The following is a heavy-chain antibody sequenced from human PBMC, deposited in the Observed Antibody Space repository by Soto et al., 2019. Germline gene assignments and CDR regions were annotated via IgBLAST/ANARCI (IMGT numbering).Heavy chain of an antibody. CDR1: GGSFSGYY. J-gene: IGHJ6*02. CDR3: ARTGGMDV. Sequence: SETLSLTCAVYGGSFSGYYWSWLRQPPGKGPEWIGEINYSGSTKYNPSLGSRVTISVDASKNQFSLKLNSVSAADTAVYYCARTGGMDVWSQGATVTV. V-gene: IGHV4-34*01. CDR2: INYSGST.